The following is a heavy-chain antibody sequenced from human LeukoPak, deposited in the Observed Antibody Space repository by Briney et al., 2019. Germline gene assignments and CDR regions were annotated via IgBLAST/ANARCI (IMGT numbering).Heavy chain of an antibody. J-gene: IGHJ6*03. CDR2: INHSGST. D-gene: IGHD3-3*01. CDR3: ARGTQLRFLEWFKPAAPPKYYYMDV. Sequence: PSETLSLTCAVYGGSFSGYYWSWIRQPPGKGLEWIGEINHSGSTNYNPSLKSRVTISVDTSKNQFSLKLSSVTAADTAVYYCARGTQLRFLEWFKPAAPPKYYYMDVWGKGTTVTVSS. CDR1: GGSFSGYY. V-gene: IGHV4-34*01.